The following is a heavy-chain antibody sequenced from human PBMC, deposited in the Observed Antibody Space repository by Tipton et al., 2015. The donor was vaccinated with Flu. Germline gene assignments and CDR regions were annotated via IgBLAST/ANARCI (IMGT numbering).Heavy chain of an antibody. V-gene: IGHV4-38-2*01. CDR1: GESMGINYY. CDR3: ATSEYFQH. CDR2: IHRSGST. J-gene: IGHJ1*01. Sequence: TLSLTCSVSGESMGINYYWGWIRQPPGEGLEWIGNIHRSGSTYYNPSLRSRVTMSVDSSRNQFSLRLSSVTAADTAEYYCATSEYFQHWGQGTLVTVSS.